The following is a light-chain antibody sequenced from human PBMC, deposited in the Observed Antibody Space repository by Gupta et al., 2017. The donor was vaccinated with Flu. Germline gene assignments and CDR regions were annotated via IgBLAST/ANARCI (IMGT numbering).Light chain of an antibody. CDR3: CSQKGSSNVSV. Sequence: SAIPQPASVSASPCQSLTISFTDTSGDFDSYNYLSWYQLHPVEAPRLIIYRVTDRHAVVSDRFSASKSGTTAFLTIAGLQTEDEADYFCCSQKGSSNVSVFGTGTKVTVL. CDR2: RVT. V-gene: IGLV2-14*03. J-gene: IGLJ1*01. CDR1: SGDFDSYNY.